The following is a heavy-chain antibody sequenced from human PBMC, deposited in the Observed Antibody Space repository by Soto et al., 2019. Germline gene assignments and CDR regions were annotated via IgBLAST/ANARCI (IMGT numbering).Heavy chain of an antibody. Sequence: SVKVSCKASGGTFSSYAISWVRQAPGQGLEWMGGIIPIFGTANYAQKFQGRVTITADESTSTAYMELSSLRSEDTAVYYCARAQHIVVVTAHNWFDPWGQGTLVTVS. CDR2: IIPIFGTA. CDR1: GGTFSSYA. CDR3: ARAQHIVVVTAHNWFDP. J-gene: IGHJ5*02. D-gene: IGHD2-21*02. V-gene: IGHV1-69*13.